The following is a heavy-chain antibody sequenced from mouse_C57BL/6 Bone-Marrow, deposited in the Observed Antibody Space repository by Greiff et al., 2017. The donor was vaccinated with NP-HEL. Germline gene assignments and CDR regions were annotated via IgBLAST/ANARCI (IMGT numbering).Heavy chain of an antibody. CDR1: GYTFTSYW. V-gene: IGHV1-52*01. CDR2: IDPSDSET. D-gene: IGHD2-1*01. Sequence: VQLQQSGAELVRPGSSVKLSCKASGYTFTSYWMHWVKQRPIQGLEWIGNIDPSDSETHYNQKFKDKATLTVDKSSSTAYMQLSSLTSEDSAVYYCALIYYGNYGFAYWGQGTLVTVSA. CDR3: ALIYYGNYGFAY. J-gene: IGHJ3*01.